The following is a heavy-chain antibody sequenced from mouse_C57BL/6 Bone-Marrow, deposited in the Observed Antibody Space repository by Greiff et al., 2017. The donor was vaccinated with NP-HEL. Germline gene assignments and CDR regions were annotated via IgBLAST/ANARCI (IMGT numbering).Heavy chain of an antibody. CDR3: ARRITTVVAPYAMDY. CDR1: GYTFTSYW. J-gene: IGHJ4*01. CDR2: IYPGSGST. Sequence: QVQLKQPGAELVKPGASVKMSCKASGYTFTSYWITWVKQRPGQGLEWIGDIYPGSGSTNYNEKFKSKATLTVDTSSSTAYMQLSSLTSEDSAVYYCARRITTVVAPYAMDYWGQGTSVTVSS. D-gene: IGHD1-1*01. V-gene: IGHV1-55*01.